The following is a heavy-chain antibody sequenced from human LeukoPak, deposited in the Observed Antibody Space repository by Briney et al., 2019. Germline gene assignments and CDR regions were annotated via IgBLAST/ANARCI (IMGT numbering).Heavy chain of an antibody. V-gene: IGHV4-59*08. CDR2: ISYSGST. Sequence: SETLSLTCTVSGGSINSYYWNWIRQPPGKGLEWIAHISYSGSTSYNPSLKSRVTISVDRSKNQFSLRLNSPTATDTAVYFCARHHAHYFYYMAVWGKGTTVIVSS. CDR3: ARHHAHYFYYMAV. CDR1: GGSINSYY. J-gene: IGHJ6*03.